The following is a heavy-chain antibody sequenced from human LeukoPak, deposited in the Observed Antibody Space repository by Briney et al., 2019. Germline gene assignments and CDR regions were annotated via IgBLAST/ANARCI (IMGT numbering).Heavy chain of an antibody. Sequence: SETLSLTYSVSGGSITYYYWSWIRQPAGKGLEWIGYIYYSGSTNYNPSLKSRVTISVDTSKNQFSLKLSSVTAADTAVYYCARSNRGIVGAGIRYWGQGTLVTVSS. CDR2: IYYSGST. CDR3: ARSNRGIVGAGIRY. D-gene: IGHD1-26*01. J-gene: IGHJ4*02. V-gene: IGHV4-59*08. CDR1: GGSITYYY.